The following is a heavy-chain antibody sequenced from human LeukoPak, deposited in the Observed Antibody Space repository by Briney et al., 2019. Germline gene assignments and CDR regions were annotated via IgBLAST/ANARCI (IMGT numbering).Heavy chain of an antibody. D-gene: IGHD2-15*01. CDR1: GFTFSSYS. CDR3: ARALVVAIDAFDI. J-gene: IGHJ3*02. Sequence: PGGSLRLSCAASGFTFSSYSMNWVRQAPGKGLEWVSSISSSSSYIYYADSVKGRFTISRDNAKNSLYLQMNSLRAEDTAVYYCARALVVAIDAFDIWGQGTMVTVSS. CDR2: ISSSSSYI. V-gene: IGHV3-21*01.